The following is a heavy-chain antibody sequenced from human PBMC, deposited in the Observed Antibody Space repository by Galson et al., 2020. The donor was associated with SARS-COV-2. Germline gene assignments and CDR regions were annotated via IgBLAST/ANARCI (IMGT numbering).Heavy chain of an antibody. CDR1: GGSISSSNW. CDR2: IYHSGST. J-gene: IGHJ5*02. V-gene: IGHV4-4*02. Sequence: SETLSLTCAVSGGSISSSNWWSWVRQPPGKGLEWIGEIYHSGSTNYNPSLKSRVTISVDKSKNQFSLKLSSVTAADTAVYYCARVLVVVVVGTLSRWFDPWGQGTLVTVSS. CDR3: ARVLVVVVVGTLSRWFDP. D-gene: IGHD2-15*01.